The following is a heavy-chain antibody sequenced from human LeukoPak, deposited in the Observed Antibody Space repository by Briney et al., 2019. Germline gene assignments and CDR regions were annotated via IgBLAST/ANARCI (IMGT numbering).Heavy chain of an antibody. CDR1: GYTFTSYG. CDR3: ARGGGDTIFGVVIGSRIDY. V-gene: IGHV1-18*01. Sequence: ASVKVSCQASGYTFTSYGISWVRQAPGQGLEWMGWIIAYNGNTNYAQKLQGRFTMTTDTSTSTAYMELRRLGSDDTARYYGARGGGDTIFGVVIGSRIDYWGQGTLVTVSS. CDR2: IIAYNGNT. D-gene: IGHD3-3*01. J-gene: IGHJ4*02.